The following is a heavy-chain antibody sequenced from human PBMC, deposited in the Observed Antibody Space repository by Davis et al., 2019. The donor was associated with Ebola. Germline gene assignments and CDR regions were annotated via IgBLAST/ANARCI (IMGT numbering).Heavy chain of an antibody. CDR3: ARQWELLNY. J-gene: IGHJ4*02. CDR2: IYYSGST. D-gene: IGHD1-26*01. Sequence: SETLSPTCTVSGGSISSYYWSWIRQLPGKGLAWIGYIYYSGSTNYNPSLKSRVTISVDTSKNQFSLKLSSVTAADTAVYYCARQWELLNYWGQGTLVTVSS. CDR1: GGSISSYY. V-gene: IGHV4-59*08.